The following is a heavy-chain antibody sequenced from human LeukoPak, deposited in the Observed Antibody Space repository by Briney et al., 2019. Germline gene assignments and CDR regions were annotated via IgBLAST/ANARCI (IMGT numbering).Heavy chain of an antibody. CDR1: GYTFTGYY. D-gene: IGHD3-10*01. CDR2: FNPNSGGT. V-gene: IGHV1-2*02. CDR3: ATVRGPPKLEPGDYFDY. Sequence: ASVKVSCKASGYTFTGYYMHWVRQAPGQGLEWMGWFNPNSGGTNYAQKFQGRVTMTRDTSISTAYMELSRLRSDDTAVYYCATVRGPPKLEPGDYFDYWGQGTLVTVSS. J-gene: IGHJ4*02.